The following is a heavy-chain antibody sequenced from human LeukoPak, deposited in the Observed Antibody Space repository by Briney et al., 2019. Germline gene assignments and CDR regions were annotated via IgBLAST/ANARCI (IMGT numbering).Heavy chain of an antibody. CDR2: IKQDGSDK. J-gene: IGHJ4*02. Sequence: GGSLRLSCAASGFTFSTYWMSWVRQAPGKGLEWVANIKQDGSDKFYVDSVKGRFTISRDNAKNSMYLQMNSLRAEDTAVYYCARVLPVVSRDYWGQGTLVTVSS. CDR1: GFTFSTYW. V-gene: IGHV3-7*01. D-gene: IGHD2-2*01. CDR3: ARVLPVVSRDY.